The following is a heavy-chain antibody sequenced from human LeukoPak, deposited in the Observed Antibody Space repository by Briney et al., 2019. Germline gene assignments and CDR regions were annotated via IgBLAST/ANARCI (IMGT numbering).Heavy chain of an antibody. J-gene: IGHJ4*02. CDR1: GFTFSSYG. CDR3: AKDSGYCSGGSCHFDY. V-gene: IGHV3-30*02. Sequence: GGSLRLSCAASGFTFSSYGMHWVRQAPGKGLEWVAFILYDGSNRYYADSVKGRFTISRDNSKNTLYVQMNSLRGEDTAVYYCAKDSGYCSGGSCHFDYWGQGTLVTVSS. D-gene: IGHD2-15*01. CDR2: ILYDGSNR.